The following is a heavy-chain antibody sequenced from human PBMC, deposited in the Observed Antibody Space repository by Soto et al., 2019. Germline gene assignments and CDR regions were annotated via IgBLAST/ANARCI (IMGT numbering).Heavy chain of an antibody. D-gene: IGHD2-15*01. CDR3: ARGTGIVVVVAATPGFDAFDI. CDR1: GGSFSGYY. Sequence: QVQLQQWGAGLLKPSETLSLTCAVYGGSFSGYYWSWIRQPPGKGLVWSGEINHMGSTTYKPSLKSRVNISGDTSKHQFSPKLRAVTAADTAVYYCARGTGIVVVVAATPGFDAFDIWGQGTMVTVSS. CDR2: INHMGST. J-gene: IGHJ3*02. V-gene: IGHV4-34*01.